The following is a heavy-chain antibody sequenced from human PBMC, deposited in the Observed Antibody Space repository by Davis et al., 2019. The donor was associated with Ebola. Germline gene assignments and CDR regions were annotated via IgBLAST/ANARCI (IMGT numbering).Heavy chain of an antibody. J-gene: IGHJ5*02. CDR3: AREETTVTTLWFDP. Sequence: ASVKVSCKASGYTFTGYYMHWVRQAPGQGLEWMGWINPNSGGTNYAQKFQGWVTMTRDTSISTAYMELRSLRSDDTAVYYCAREETTVTTLWFDPWGQGTLVTVSS. D-gene: IGHD4-17*01. V-gene: IGHV1-2*04. CDR2: INPNSGGT. CDR1: GYTFTGYY.